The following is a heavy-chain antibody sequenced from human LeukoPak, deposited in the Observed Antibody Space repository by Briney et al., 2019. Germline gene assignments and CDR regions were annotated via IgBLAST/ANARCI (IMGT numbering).Heavy chain of an antibody. D-gene: IGHD6-19*01. CDR1: GYTFTSYF. CDR2: INPSGSTT. V-gene: IGHV1-46*01. CDR3: ARGLYSGWYVY. J-gene: IGHJ4*02. Sequence: ASVKVSCKASGYTFTSYFMHWVRQAPGQGLEWLGMINPSGSTTTYAQKFQGRVTMTRDTSTSTVYMELSSLRSEDTAVYYCARGLYSGWYVYWGQGTLVTVSS.